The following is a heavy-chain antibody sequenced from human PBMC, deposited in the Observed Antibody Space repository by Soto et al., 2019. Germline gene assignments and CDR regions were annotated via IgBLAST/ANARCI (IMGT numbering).Heavy chain of an antibody. J-gene: IGHJ6*02. CDR1: GYSFTSYW. D-gene: IGHD3-3*01. CDR2: IYPGDSNT. Sequence: PGESLKISCKGSGYSFTSYWIGWVRQMPGKGPEWMGIIYPGDSNTRYSPSLQGQVTISVDKSISTAYLQWSSLKATDTAMYYCARHAYDFWSGHPNPRYYYGMDVWGQGTTVTVSS. CDR3: ARHAYDFWSGHPNPRYYYGMDV. V-gene: IGHV5-51*01.